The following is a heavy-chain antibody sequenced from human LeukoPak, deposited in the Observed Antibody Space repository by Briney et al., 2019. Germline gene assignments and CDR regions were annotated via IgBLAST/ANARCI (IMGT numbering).Heavy chain of an antibody. CDR1: GFTFSDYY. Sequence: KPGGSLRLSCAASGFTFSDYYMSWIRKAPGKGLEWVSYISSSGSTIYYADSVKGRFTISRDNAKNSLYLQMNSLRAEDTAVYYCARGAKSGSYYFDYWGQGTLVTVSS. D-gene: IGHD1-26*01. CDR3: ARGAKSGSYYFDY. V-gene: IGHV3-11*01. CDR2: ISSSGSTI. J-gene: IGHJ4*02.